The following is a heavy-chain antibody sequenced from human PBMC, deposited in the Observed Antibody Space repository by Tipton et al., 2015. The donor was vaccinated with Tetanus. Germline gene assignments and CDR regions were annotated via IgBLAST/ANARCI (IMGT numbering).Heavy chain of an antibody. V-gene: IGHV4-59*01. Sequence: TLSLTCTVSGGSFSNYYRNWIRQSPGRGLEWIGNIYYGGDTDYNPSLQSRATISLDTSKKLFSLRLKSVTAADTAVYYCARANNDFPKKGPFDSWGQGSLVIVSS. CDR3: ARANNDFPKKGPFDS. J-gene: IGHJ4*02. CDR2: IYYGGDT. D-gene: IGHD3-3*01. CDR1: GGSFSNYY.